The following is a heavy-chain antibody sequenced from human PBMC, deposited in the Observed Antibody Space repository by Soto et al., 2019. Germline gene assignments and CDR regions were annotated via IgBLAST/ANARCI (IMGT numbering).Heavy chain of an antibody. CDR3: ARDSPIGSTFSGYDAIDS. CDR2: TIPLLNVA. Sequence: QVQLVQSGAEVKKPGSSVKVSCKASGGTFSTSTFTWVRQAPGQGLEWMGRTIPLLNVADYAQDFQGRLTITADKSTSTTYMELTCLTSKDTAVYYCARDSPIGSTFSGYDAIDSWGQGTLVTVSS. J-gene: IGHJ4*02. D-gene: IGHD5-12*01. CDR1: GGTFSTST. V-gene: IGHV1-69*08.